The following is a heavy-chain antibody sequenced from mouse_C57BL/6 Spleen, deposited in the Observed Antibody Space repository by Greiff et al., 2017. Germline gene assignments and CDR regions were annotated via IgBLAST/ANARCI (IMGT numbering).Heavy chain of an antibody. CDR2: IYPGDGDT. CDR3: ARWGNDYAMDY. V-gene: IGHV1-80*01. J-gene: IGHJ4*01. Sequence: QVQLQQSGAELVKPGASVKISCKASGYAFSSYWMNWVKQRPGQGLEWIGQIYPGDGDTNYNGKFKGKATLTADKSSSTAYMQLSRLTSEDSAVYFCARWGNDYAMDYWGQGTSVTVSS. D-gene: IGHD2-1*01. CDR1: GYAFSSYW.